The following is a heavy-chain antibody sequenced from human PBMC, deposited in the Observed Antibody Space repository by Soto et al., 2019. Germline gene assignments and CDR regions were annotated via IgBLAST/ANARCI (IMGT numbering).Heavy chain of an antibody. D-gene: IGHD1-26*01. CDR2: INAGNGNT. V-gene: IGHV1-3*01. J-gene: IGHJ4*02. CDR1: GYTFTSYA. Sequence: ASVKVSCKASGYTFTSYAMHWVRQAPGQRLEWMGWINAGNGNTKYSQKFQGRVTITRDTSASTAYMELSSLRSEDTAVYYCAATMTTPRLGATGGTFDYWGQGTLVTVSS. CDR3: AATMTTPRLGATGGTFDY.